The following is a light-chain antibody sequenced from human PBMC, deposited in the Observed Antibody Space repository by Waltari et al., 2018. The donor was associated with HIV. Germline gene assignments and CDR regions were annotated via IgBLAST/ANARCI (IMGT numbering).Light chain of an antibody. CDR2: STN. J-gene: IGLJ3*02. CDR3: ATWDDSLNGHV. V-gene: IGLV1-44*01. Sequence: QSVLTQPPSASGTPGQRVTISCSGTSSNIGSHTVDWYQQLPGAAPKLLIYSTNQRPPGVPDRVSGSKSGTSASLAISGLQSEDEADYFCATWDDSLNGHVFGGGTKLTV. CDR1: SSNIGSHT.